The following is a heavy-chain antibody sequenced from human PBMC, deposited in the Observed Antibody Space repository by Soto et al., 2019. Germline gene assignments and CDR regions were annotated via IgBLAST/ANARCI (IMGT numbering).Heavy chain of an antibody. Sequence: PTLVNPTQTLTLTCTFSGFSLSTSGVGVGWIRQPPGKALEWLALIYWDDDKRYSPSLKSRLTITKDTSKNQVVLTMTNMDPVDTDTYYCAQLAEYCSGGSCYSYYYYGMDVWGQGTTVTVSS. CDR3: AQLAEYCSGGSCYSYYYYGMDV. CDR2: IYWDDDK. D-gene: IGHD2-15*01. V-gene: IGHV2-5*02. CDR1: GFSLSTSGVG. J-gene: IGHJ6*02.